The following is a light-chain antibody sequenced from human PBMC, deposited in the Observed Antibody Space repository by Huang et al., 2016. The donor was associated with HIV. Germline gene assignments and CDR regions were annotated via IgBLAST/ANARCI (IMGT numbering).Light chain of an antibody. CDR1: QSISSN. Sequence: IVRTQSPATLSVSPGERATLSCRASQSISSNLAWYQQKPGQAPRLLIDGASTRATGIPARFSGSGSGTEFTLSISSLQSEDFAVYYCQQYNNRYTFGQGTKLEIK. CDR3: QQYNNRYT. CDR2: GAS. J-gene: IGKJ2*01. V-gene: IGKV3-15*01.